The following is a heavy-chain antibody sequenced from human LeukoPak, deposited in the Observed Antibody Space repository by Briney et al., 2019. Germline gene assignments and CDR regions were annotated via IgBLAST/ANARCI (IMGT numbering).Heavy chain of an antibody. V-gene: IGHV4-39*01. Sequence: SETLSLTCTVSGGSISSSSYYWGWIRQPPGKGLEWIGSIYYSGRTYYNPSLKSRVTISVDTSKNQFSLKLSSVTAADTAVYYCARSYYDSSGYVYFDYWGQGTLVTVSS. CDR1: GGSISSSSYY. CDR2: IYYSGRT. CDR3: ARSYYDSSGYVYFDY. J-gene: IGHJ4*02. D-gene: IGHD3-22*01.